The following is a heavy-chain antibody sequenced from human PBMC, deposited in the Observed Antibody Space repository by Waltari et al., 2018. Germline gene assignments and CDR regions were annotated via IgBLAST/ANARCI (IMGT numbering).Heavy chain of an antibody. D-gene: IGHD3-22*01. J-gene: IGHJ2*01. CDR1: GGSISSGCYS. CDR3: ARGTSTAMIVFDL. CDR2: SYNSGST. Sequence: QLQLQESGSGLVKPSQTLSLTCAVSGGSISSGCYSWSWTRQPPGKGLEGIGYSYNSGSTYYNPSLKSRVTISVDRSKNQFSLKLSSVTASDTAVYYCARGTSTAMIVFDLWGRGTLVTVSS. V-gene: IGHV4-30-2*01.